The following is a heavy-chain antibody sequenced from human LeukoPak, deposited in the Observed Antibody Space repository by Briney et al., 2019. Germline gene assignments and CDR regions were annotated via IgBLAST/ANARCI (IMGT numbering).Heavy chain of an antibody. D-gene: IGHD6-6*01. J-gene: IGHJ3*02. Sequence: ASVKVSCKASGGTFSSYAISWVRQAPGQGLEWMGGIIPIFGTANYAQKFQGRVTITADESTSTAYMELSSLRSEDTAVYYCAREGWEQLXRXXFDIWGQGTMVTVSS. CDR2: IIPIFGTA. CDR1: GGTFSSYA. V-gene: IGHV1-69*13. CDR3: AREGWEQLXRXXFDI.